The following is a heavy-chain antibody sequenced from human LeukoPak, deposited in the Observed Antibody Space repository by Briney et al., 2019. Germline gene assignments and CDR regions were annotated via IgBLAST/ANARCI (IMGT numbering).Heavy chain of an antibody. J-gene: IGHJ4*02. CDR2: IWYDGSNK. V-gene: IGHV3-33*06. CDR3: AKDLSKQWLATYYFDY. CDR1: GFTFSSYG. Sequence: PGRSLRLSCAASGFTFSSYGMHWVRQAPGKGLEWVAVIWYDGSNKYYADSVKGRFTISRDNSKNTLYLQMNSLRAEDTAVYYCAKDLSKQWLATYYFDYWGQGTLVTASS. D-gene: IGHD6-19*01.